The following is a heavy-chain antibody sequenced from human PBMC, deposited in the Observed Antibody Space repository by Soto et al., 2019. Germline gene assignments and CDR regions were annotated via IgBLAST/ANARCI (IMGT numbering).Heavy chain of an antibody. CDR2: IYYSGST. J-gene: IGHJ4*02. CDR3: ARELEYGDYVK. CDR1: GGSVSSGSYY. Sequence: QVQLQESGPGLVKPSETLSLTCTVSGGSVSSGSYYWSWIRQPPGKGLEWIGYIYYSGSTNYNPSLKSRVTISVDTSKNQFSLKLSSVTAADTAVYYCARELEYGDYVKWGQGTLVTVSS. V-gene: IGHV4-61*01. D-gene: IGHD4-17*01.